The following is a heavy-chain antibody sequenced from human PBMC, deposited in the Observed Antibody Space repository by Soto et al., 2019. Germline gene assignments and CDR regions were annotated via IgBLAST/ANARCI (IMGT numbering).Heavy chain of an antibody. CDR2: ITDTGGDA. CDR1: GFTFGSRA. V-gene: IGHV3-23*01. CDR3: ARGSKDSYPGSRIFDF. Sequence: EVQLLESGGDLIQPGGSLRLSFVASGFTFGSRAMRWVRQSPGEGLGWVSTITDTGGDAKYAYSVRGRFTISRDNSKKTLYLQMSSLRADDSAVYFCARGSKDSYPGSRIFDFWGRGTLFTVSS. J-gene: IGHJ4*02. D-gene: IGHD3-10*01.